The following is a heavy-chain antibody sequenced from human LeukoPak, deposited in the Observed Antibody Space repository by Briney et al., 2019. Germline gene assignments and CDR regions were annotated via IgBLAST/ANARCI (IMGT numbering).Heavy chain of an antibody. J-gene: IGHJ4*02. V-gene: IGHV3-74*01. D-gene: IGHD4-23*01. CDR1: GFTFSNSW. CDR2: IKSEASSI. CDR3: AYGGAVNY. Sequence: GGSLRLSCAASGFTFSNSWMNWVRQVPGKGLVWISRIKSEASSIGYAASVEGRFTISRDDAKNTLYLEMTSLRVEDTAIYYCAYGGAVNYWGQGTLVTVS.